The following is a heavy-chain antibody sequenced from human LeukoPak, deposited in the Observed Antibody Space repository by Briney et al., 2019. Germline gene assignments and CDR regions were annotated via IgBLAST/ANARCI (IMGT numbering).Heavy chain of an antibody. V-gene: IGHV4-34*01. Sequence: SETLSLNCAVYGGSFSGYYWRWIRQPPGKGLEWIGEINHSGSTNYNPSLKSRVTISVDTSKNQFSLKLSSVTAADTAVYYCARVVDGATVRFDYWGQGTLVTVSS. J-gene: IGHJ4*02. CDR3: ARVVDGATVRFDY. CDR1: GGSFSGYY. D-gene: IGHD1-26*01. CDR2: INHSGST.